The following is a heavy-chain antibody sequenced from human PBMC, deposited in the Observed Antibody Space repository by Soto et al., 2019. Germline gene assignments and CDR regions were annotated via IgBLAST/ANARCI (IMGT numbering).Heavy chain of an antibody. CDR1: GFTFSIYA. V-gene: IGHV3-23*01. D-gene: IGHD6-19*01. Sequence: GGSLRLSCAASGFTFSIYAMSWVRQAPGKGLEWVSAISGSGGSTYYADSVKGRFTISRDNSKNTLYLQMNSLRAEDTAVYYCAKYSLAYSSGWYTNYWGQGTLVTVSS. CDR2: ISGSGGST. CDR3: AKYSLAYSSGWYTNY. J-gene: IGHJ4*02.